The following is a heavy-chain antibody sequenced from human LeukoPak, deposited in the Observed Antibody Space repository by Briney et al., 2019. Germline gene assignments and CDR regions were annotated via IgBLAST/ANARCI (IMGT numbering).Heavy chain of an antibody. CDR2: IYYSGSN. V-gene: IGHV4-59*08. CDR1: GGSISSYY. D-gene: IGHD2-15*01. CDR3: ARQKCSGGSCYSFGNGFDP. Sequence: SETLSLTCTVSGGSISSYYWSWIRQPPGKGLEWIGYIYYSGSNNYNPSLKSRVTISVDTSKNQFSLKLSSVTAADTAVYYCARQKCSGGSCYSFGNGFDPWGQGTLVTVSS. J-gene: IGHJ5*02.